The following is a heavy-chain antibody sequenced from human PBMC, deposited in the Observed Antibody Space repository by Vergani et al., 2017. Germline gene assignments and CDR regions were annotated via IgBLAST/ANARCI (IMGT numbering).Heavy chain of an antibody. CDR3: AGLQTTNAGTNDY. Sequence: QLQLQESGPGLVKPSETLSLTCTVSGGSISSSSYYWGWIRQPPGKGLEWIGSIYYSGSTYYNPSLKSRVTISVDTSKNQFSLKLSAVTAADTAVYYCAGLQTTNAGTNDYWGQGTLVTVSS. D-gene: IGHD4-17*01. J-gene: IGHJ4*02. V-gene: IGHV4-39*01. CDR2: IYYSGST. CDR1: GGSISSSSYY.